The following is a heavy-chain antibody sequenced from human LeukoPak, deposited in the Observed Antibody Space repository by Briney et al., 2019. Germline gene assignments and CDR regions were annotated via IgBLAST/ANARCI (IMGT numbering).Heavy chain of an antibody. Sequence: PGGSLRLSCAASGFTFSSYGMHWVRQAPGKGLEWVAFIRYDGSNKYYADSVKGRFTISRDNSKNTLYLQMNSLRAEDTAVYYCAKDLMIVVVPTHYWGQGTLVTASS. D-gene: IGHD3-22*01. V-gene: IGHV3-30*02. J-gene: IGHJ4*02. CDR1: GFTFSSYG. CDR2: IRYDGSNK. CDR3: AKDLMIVVVPTHY.